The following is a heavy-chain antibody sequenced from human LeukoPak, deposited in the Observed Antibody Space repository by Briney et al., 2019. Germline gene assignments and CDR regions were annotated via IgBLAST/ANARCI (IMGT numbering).Heavy chain of an antibody. CDR1: GGSITSNNYY. D-gene: IGHD5-24*01. J-gene: IGHJ4*02. Sequence: SETLSLTCTVSGGSITSNNYYWGWIRQSPGKGLEWIGSIYYSRSTYYNPSLKSRVTISVDTSKNQFSLKLSSVTAADTAVYYCAGVIEMATIPTFDYWGQGTLVTVSS. CDR2: IYYSRST. CDR3: AGVIEMATIPTFDY. V-gene: IGHV4-39*01.